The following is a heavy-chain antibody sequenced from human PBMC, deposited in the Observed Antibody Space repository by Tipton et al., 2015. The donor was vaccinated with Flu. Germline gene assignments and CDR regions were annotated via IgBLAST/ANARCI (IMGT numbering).Heavy chain of an antibody. V-gene: IGHV3-11*01. CDR1: GFTFSGYY. D-gene: IGHD1/OR15-1a*01. CDR3: ARGGWASNSNNLLDY. J-gene: IGHJ4*02. CDR2: ISSGGTSV. Sequence: GSLRLSCAASGFTFSGYYMSWIRQAPGKGLEWVSYISSGGTSVYYADSVKGRFTISRDNAKNLLFLQMNSLRAEDTAFYYCARGGWASNSNNLLDYWGQGTLVTVSS.